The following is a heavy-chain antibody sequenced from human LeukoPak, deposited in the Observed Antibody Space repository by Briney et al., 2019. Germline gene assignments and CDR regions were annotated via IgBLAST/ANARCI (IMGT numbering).Heavy chain of an antibody. CDR1: GFTISSNY. D-gene: IGHD6-19*01. Sequence: PGGSLRLSCAASGFTISSNYMNWVRQAPGKGLEWVSVIYSGGSTYYADSVTGRFTISRDNSKNTLYLQMNSLRAEDTAVYYCATARGSGWYGGVDYFDYWGQGTLVTVSS. CDR2: IYSGGST. V-gene: IGHV3-53*01. CDR3: ATARGSGWYGGVDYFDY. J-gene: IGHJ4*02.